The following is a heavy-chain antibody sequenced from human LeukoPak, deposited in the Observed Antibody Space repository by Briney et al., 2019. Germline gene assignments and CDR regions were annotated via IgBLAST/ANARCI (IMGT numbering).Heavy chain of an antibody. CDR1: GGSISSGSYY. CDR3: ARSGSSRLPGNWFDP. CDR2: IYTSGST. V-gene: IGHV4-61*02. D-gene: IGHD3-22*01. J-gene: IGHJ5*02. Sequence: SETLSLTCTVSGGSISSGSYYWSWIRQPAGKGLEWIGRIYTSGSTNYNPSLKSRVTISVDTSKNQFSLKLSSVTAADTAVYYCARSGSSRLPGNWFDPWGQGTLVTVSS.